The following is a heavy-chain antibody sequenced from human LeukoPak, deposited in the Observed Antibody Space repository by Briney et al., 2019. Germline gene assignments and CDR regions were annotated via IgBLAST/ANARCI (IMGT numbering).Heavy chain of an antibody. CDR1: GYTFTGYY. V-gene: IGHV1-18*04. D-gene: IGHD3-22*01. J-gene: IGHJ4*02. Sequence: ASVKVSCKASGYTFTGYYMHWVRQAPGQGLEWMGWISAYNGNTNYAQKLQGRVTMTTDTSTSAAYMELRSLRSDDPAVYYCARDIYPYYDSSGYYWGQGTLVTVSS. CDR2: ISAYNGNT. CDR3: ARDIYPYYDSSGYY.